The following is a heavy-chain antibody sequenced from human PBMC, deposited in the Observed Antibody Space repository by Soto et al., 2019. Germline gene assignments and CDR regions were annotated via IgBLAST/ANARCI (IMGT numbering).Heavy chain of an antibody. D-gene: IGHD6-19*01. CDR1: GFTFSSYD. V-gene: IGHV3-13*01. CDR3: AGVRSGWYAEFDF. CDR2: IGTTGDA. Sequence: VQLVESGGGLVQPGGSLRLSCAASGFTFSSYDMHWVRQTAGKGLEWVAAIGTTGDAYYPGSATGRFTISRENAKNSLYLQMNNLRVGDTAVYFCAGVRSGWYAEFDFWGQGTQVTVSS. J-gene: IGHJ4*02.